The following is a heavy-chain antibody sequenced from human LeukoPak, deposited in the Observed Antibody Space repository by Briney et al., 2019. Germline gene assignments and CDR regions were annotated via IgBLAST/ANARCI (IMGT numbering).Heavy chain of an antibody. D-gene: IGHD6-19*01. J-gene: IGHJ4*02. CDR2: ISAYNGNT. CDR3: AVAVAGNLDY. V-gene: IGHV1-18*01. CDR1: GYTFTSYG. Sequence: ASVKVSCQASGYTFTSYGISWVRQAPGQGLEWMGWISAYNGNTNYAQKLQGRVTMTTDTSTSTAYMELRSLSSDDTAVYYCAVAVAGNLDYWGQGTLVTVAS.